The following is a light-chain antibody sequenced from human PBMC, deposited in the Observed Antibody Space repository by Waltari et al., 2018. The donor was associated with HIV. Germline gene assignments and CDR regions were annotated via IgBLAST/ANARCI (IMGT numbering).Light chain of an antibody. CDR1: NADVGASNY. Sequence: QSVLTQPRSLSGSPRQSVTISCTGTNADVGASNYVSWYQQHPGKAPKLIIYDVTKRPSGVPDRFSGSKSGNTASLTISGLQAEDEADYYCCSYAGSPWMFGGGTRLTVL. CDR2: DVT. V-gene: IGLV2-11*01. J-gene: IGLJ3*02. CDR3: CSYAGSPWM.